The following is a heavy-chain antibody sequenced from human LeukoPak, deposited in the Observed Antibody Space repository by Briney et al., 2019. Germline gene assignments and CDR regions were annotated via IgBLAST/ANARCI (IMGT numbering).Heavy chain of an antibody. V-gene: IGHV3-23*01. D-gene: IGHD6-19*01. J-gene: IGHJ4*02. CDR1: SGFA. Sequence: PGGSLRLSCAAFSGFAMSWVRQAPGRGLEWVSAINGRGDDTYYPDSVKGRFTNSRDNSNNTLYLQMNSLRAEDTAVYYCAKGHRSSSSFFDSWGQGILVTVSS. CDR3: AKGHRSSSSFFDS. CDR2: INGRGDDT.